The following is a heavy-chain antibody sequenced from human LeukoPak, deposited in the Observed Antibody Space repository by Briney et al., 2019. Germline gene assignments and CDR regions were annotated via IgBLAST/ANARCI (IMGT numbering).Heavy chain of an antibody. J-gene: IGHJ4*02. CDR2: LNPNSGGT. D-gene: IGHD5-24*01. Sequence: ASVKVSCKASGYTFTGYYMHWVRQAPGQGLEWMGWLNPNSGGTNYAQKLQGRVTMTRDTSITTAYMELSRLTSDDTAVYFCARDQSTSFSSSYNFDYWGQGTLVTVSS. CDR3: ARDQSTSFSSSYNFDY. CDR1: GYTFTGYY. V-gene: IGHV1-2*02.